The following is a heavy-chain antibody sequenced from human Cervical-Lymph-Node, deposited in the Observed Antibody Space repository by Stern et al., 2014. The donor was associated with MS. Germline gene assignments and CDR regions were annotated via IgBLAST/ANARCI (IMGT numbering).Heavy chain of an antibody. D-gene: IGHD1-1*01. Sequence: MQLVESGAEVKKPGASVKVPCKASGYTFTGYYLHWVRQAPGQGLEWLGRINPNSGDTKYAQNCQDRVTMTRDTSISTAYMELSRLRSDDTAVYYCARSLNWNDVEDYHYGLDVWGQGTTVTVSS. V-gene: IGHV1-2*06. CDR1: GYTFTGYY. J-gene: IGHJ6*02. CDR3: ARSLNWNDVEDYHYGLDV. CDR2: INPNSGDT.